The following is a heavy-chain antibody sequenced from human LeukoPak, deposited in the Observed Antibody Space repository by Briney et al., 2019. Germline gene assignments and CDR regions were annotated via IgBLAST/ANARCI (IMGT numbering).Heavy chain of an antibody. J-gene: IGHJ4*02. D-gene: IGHD1-26*01. Sequence: SETLSLTCTVSSGSIKFSSYYWSWVRQPPGKGLEWIGSIYYTGSTYHNSSLKSRVTISVDTSKNQFSLNLTSVTASDTAVYYCAGERGPYYHYFDYWGQGTLVTVPS. CDR2: IYYTGST. V-gene: IGHV4-39*02. CDR3: AGERGPYYHYFDY. CDR1: SGSIKFSSYY.